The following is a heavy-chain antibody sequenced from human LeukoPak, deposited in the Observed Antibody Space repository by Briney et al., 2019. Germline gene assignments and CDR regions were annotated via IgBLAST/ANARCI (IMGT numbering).Heavy chain of an antibody. CDR2: ISGSGDST. J-gene: IGHJ4*02. CDR3: AKSSYSSGYYRFDS. Sequence: GGSLRLSCAASGFTFSSYAMSWVRQAPGKGLEWVSAISGSGDSTYYADSVKGRFTVSRDTSKNTLYLQMNSLRGEDTAVYYCAKSSYSSGYYRFDSWGQGTLVTVSS. V-gene: IGHV3-23*01. D-gene: IGHD6-19*01. CDR1: GFTFSSYA.